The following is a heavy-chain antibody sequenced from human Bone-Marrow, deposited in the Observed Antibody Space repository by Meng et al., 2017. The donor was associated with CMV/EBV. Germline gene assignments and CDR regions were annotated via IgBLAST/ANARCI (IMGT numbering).Heavy chain of an antibody. J-gene: IGHJ5*02. CDR2: ISGSGGST. D-gene: IGHD1-14*01. V-gene: IGHV3-23*01. Sequence: GGSLRLSCAASGFTFDDYGMSWVRQAPGKGLEWVSGISGSGGSTYYADSVKGRFTISRDNSKNTLYLQMNSLRAEDTAVYYCAKDPTGPSNWFDPWGQGTRVTIYS. CDR3: AKDPTGPSNWFDP. CDR1: GFTFDDYG.